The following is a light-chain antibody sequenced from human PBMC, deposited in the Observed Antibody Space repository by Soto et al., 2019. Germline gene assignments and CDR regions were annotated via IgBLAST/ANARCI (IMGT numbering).Light chain of an antibody. CDR2: EVI. CDR1: SSDVGGYQY. V-gene: IGLV2-14*01. Sequence: QSVLTQPASVSGSPGQSITISCTGTSSDVGGYQYVSWYQQHPGKAPKLVIYEVINRPSGVSFRFSGSKSGDTASLTISGLQAEDEDDYYCCSYTPRSIHVFGGGTKVTVL. CDR3: CSYTPRSIHV. J-gene: IGLJ1*01.